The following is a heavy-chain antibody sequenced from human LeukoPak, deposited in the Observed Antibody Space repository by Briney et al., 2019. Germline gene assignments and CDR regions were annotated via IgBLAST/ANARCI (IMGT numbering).Heavy chain of an antibody. CDR2: ISWNSGSI. V-gene: IGHV3-9*01. CDR3: ARDRLWSYGMDV. D-gene: IGHD3-10*01. Sequence: GGSLRLSCAASGFTFDDYAMHWVRQAPGKGLEWVSGISWNSGSIGYADSVKGRFTISRDNAKNSLYLQMNSLRAEDTALYYCARDRLWSYGMDVWGQGTTVTVSS. CDR1: GFTFDDYA. J-gene: IGHJ6*02.